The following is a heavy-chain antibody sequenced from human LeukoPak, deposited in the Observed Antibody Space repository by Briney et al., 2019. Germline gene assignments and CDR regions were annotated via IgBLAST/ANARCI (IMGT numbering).Heavy chain of an antibody. V-gene: IGHV1-58*02. J-gene: IGHJ4*02. CDR3: AAARSARYCSSTSCPSPHFDY. Sequence: SAKVSCKASGFTFTSSAMQWVRQARGQRLEWIGWIVVGSGNTNYAQKFQERVTITRDMSTSTAYMELSSLRSEDTAVYYCAAARSARYCSSTSCPSPHFDYWGQGTLVTVSS. CDR1: GFTFTSSA. CDR2: IVVGSGNT. D-gene: IGHD2-2*01.